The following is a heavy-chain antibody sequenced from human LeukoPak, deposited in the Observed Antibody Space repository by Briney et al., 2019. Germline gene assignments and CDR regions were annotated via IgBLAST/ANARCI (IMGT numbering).Heavy chain of an antibody. J-gene: IGHJ5*02. Sequence: GGSLRLSCAASDFSFSNSWMNWVRQAPGKGLEWVASIKQDGSEKYYVDSVRGRFTMSRDNTKNSLYLQMNSLRAEDTAVYYCARVAAGSFDPWGQGTLVTVSS. CDR2: IKQDGSEK. CDR3: ARVAAGSFDP. CDR1: DFSFSNSW. V-gene: IGHV3-7*01. D-gene: IGHD6-13*01.